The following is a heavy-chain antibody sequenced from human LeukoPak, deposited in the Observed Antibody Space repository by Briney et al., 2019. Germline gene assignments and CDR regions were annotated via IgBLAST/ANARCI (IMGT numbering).Heavy chain of an antibody. Sequence: SQTLSLTCDISGDSVSGNRATWNWLRQSPSRGLEWLGRIYYRSKWYSDYAVSVKGRITINPDTSKNQFSLLLNSVTPEDTAVYFCGRAEHDWGSDYWGQGTLVTVSS. CDR3: GRAEHDWGSDY. CDR2: IYYRSKWYS. J-gene: IGHJ4*02. CDR1: GDSVSGNRAT. V-gene: IGHV6-1*01. D-gene: IGHD3-9*01.